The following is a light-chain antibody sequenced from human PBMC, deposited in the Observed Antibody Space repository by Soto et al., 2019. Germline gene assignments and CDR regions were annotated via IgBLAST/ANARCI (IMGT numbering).Light chain of an antibody. J-gene: IGLJ2*01. CDR3: GTWDSSLSAVV. CDR1: SSNIGDNY. Sequence: QAVVTQPPSVSAAPGQTVTISCSGSSSNIGDNYVSWYQQLPGSAPKFLIYDNNKRPSGIPDRFSGSKSGTSATLDITGLQTGDEADYYCGTWDSSLSAVVFGGGTKVTVL. CDR2: DNN. V-gene: IGLV1-51*01.